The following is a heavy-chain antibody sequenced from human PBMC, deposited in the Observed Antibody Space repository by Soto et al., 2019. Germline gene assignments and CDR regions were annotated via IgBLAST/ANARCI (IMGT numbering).Heavy chain of an antibody. CDR3: ARDLSNSKDIAVAGTFYY. D-gene: IGHD6-19*01. Sequence: QVQLVESGGGVVQPGRSLRLSCAASGFTFSSYAMHWVRQAPGKGLEWVAVISYDGSNKYYADSVKGRFTISRDNSKNTLYLQMNSLRAEETAVYYFARDLSNSKDIAVAGTFYYWGQGTLVTVSS. V-gene: IGHV3-30*14. J-gene: IGHJ4*02. CDR1: GFTFSSYA. CDR2: ISYDGSNK.